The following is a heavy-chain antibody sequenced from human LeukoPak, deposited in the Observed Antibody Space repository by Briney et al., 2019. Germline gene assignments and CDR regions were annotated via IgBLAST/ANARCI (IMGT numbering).Heavy chain of an antibody. J-gene: IGHJ6*02. D-gene: IGHD1-26*01. V-gene: IGHV1-2*04. CDR1: GGTFSSYA. CDR3: ARDVREGYYYYGMDV. Sequence: ASVKVSCKASGGTFSSYAISWLRQAPGQGLEWMGWINPNSGDTNYAQKFQGWVTMTRDMSISTAYMELSRLTSDDTAVYYCARDVREGYYYYGMDVWGQGTTVTVSS. CDR2: INPNSGDT.